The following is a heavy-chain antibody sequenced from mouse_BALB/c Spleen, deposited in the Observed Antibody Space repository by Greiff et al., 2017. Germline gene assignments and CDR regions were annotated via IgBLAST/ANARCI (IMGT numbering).Heavy chain of an antibody. V-gene: IGHV1-5*01. CDR2: IYPGNSDT. D-gene: IGHD2-4*01. CDR1: GYTFTSYW. Sequence: EVQVVESGTVLARPGASVKMSCKASGYTFTSYWTHWVKQRPGQGLEWIGAIYPGNSDTSYNQKFKGKAKLTAVTSTSTAYMELSSLTNEDSAVYYCTRDDYDWGFAYWGQGTLVTVSA. J-gene: IGHJ3*01. CDR3: TRDDYDWGFAY.